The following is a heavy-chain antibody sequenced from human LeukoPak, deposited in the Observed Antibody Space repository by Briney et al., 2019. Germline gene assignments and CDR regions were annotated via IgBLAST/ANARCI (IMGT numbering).Heavy chain of an antibody. Sequence: PGGSLRLACAASGFTFSSYCMHCVRQAPGKGLEWVAVIWYDGSNKYYADSVKGRFTISRDNSKNTLYLQMNSLRAEDTAVYYCGRCPYYDSSGSFCYWGQGTLVTVSS. CDR2: IWYDGSNK. V-gene: IGHV3-33*01. CDR1: GFTFSSYC. J-gene: IGHJ4*02. D-gene: IGHD3-22*01. CDR3: GRCPYYDSSGSFCY.